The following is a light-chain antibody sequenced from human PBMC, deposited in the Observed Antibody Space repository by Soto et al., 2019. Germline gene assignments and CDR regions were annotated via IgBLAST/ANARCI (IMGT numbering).Light chain of an antibody. J-gene: IGKJ1*01. CDR2: GTS. V-gene: IGKV3-20*01. Sequence: EIVVTQSPGTLSLSPGERATLSCRASQSISTDHLAWYQQKPGQPPRLLIYGTSSRATGGIADRFSGSGSGTDFTLTISRLEPEDFAVYYCEYYGSSRGWTFGQGTKVDIK. CDR3: EYYGSSRGWT. CDR1: QSISTDH.